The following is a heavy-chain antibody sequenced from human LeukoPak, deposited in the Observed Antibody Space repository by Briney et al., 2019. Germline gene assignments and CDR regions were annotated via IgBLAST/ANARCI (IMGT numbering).Heavy chain of an antibody. CDR3: ARHQGAGEYPFDY. J-gene: IGHJ4*02. D-gene: IGHD2/OR15-2a*01. Sequence: APVKVSCKASGYTFTTYYMHWVRQAPGQGFEWMGIINPSDGSTTYAQRFQGRVTLTRDTSTSTVYMELSSLRSEDTAVYYCARHQGAGEYPFDYWGQGTLVTVSS. CDR1: GYTFTTYY. V-gene: IGHV1-46*01. CDR2: INPSDGST.